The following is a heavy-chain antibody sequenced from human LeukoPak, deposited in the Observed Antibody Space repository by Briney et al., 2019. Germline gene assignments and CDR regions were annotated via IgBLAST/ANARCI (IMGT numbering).Heavy chain of an antibody. CDR2: IRYDGSNK. CDR1: GFTFSSYG. CDR3: AKNTAMAYYYYYYMDV. V-gene: IGHV3-30*02. D-gene: IGHD5-18*01. Sequence: PGGSLRLSCAASGFTFSSYGMHWVRQAPGKGLEWVAFIRYDGSNKYYADSVKGRFTISRDNSKNTLYLQMNSLRAEDTAVYYCAKNTAMAYYYYYYMDVWGKGTTVTVSS. J-gene: IGHJ6*03.